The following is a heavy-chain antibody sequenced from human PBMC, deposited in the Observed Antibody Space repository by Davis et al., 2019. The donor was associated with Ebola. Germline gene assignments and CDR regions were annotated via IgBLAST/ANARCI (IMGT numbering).Heavy chain of an antibody. V-gene: IGHV1-69*04. D-gene: IGHD3-16*01. J-gene: IGHJ6*02. CDR1: GGTFSSYA. CDR3: ARLLGSTASKYYYGMDV. CDR2: IIPILGIA. Sequence: SVKVSCKASGGTFSSYAISWVRQAPGQGLEWMGRIIPILGIANYAQKFQGRVTITADKSTSTAYMELSSLRSEDTAVYYCARLLGSTASKYYYGMDVWGQGTTVTVSS.